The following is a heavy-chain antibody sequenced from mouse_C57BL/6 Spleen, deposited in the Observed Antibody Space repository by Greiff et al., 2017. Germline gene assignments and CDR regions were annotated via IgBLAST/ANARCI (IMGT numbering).Heavy chain of an antibody. CDR1: GFSLTSYG. CDR3: ARHGKGEYYAMDY. J-gene: IGHJ4*01. Sequence: QVQLQQSGPGLVAPSQSLSITCTVSGFSLTSYGVHWVRQPPGKGLEWLVVIWSDGSTTYNSALKSRLSISKDNSKSQVFLKMNSLQTDDTAMYYCARHGKGEYYAMDYWGQGTSVTVSS. V-gene: IGHV2-6-1*01. CDR2: IWSDGST. D-gene: IGHD2-1*01.